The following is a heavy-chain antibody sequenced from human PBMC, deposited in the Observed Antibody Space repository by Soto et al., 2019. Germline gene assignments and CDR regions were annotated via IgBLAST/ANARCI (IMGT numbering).Heavy chain of an antibody. J-gene: IGHJ4*02. CDR3: ARASVSSGTFDY. D-gene: IGHD6-19*01. V-gene: IGHV4-59*01. CDR1: GGSISSYY. Sequence: QVRLQESGPGLVKPSETLSLTCTVSGGSISSYYWSWIRQPPGKGLEWIGYIYYSGSTNYNPSLKSRVTISVDTSKNQFSLKLSSVTAADTAVYYCARASVSSGTFDYWGQGTLVTVSS. CDR2: IYYSGST.